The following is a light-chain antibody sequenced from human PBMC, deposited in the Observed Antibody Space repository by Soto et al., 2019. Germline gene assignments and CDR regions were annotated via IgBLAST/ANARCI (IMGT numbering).Light chain of an antibody. V-gene: IGKV3-20*01. J-gene: IGKJ2*01. Sequence: EIVLTQSPGTLSLSPGERATLSCRASQSVSNSYLAWYQQKPGQAPRLLIYGASSRATVIPDRFSGSGSGTDFPLIISRLEPEDVVVYYRQQYGSSPYTFGQGTKLEIK. CDR1: QSVSNSY. CDR2: GAS. CDR3: QQYGSSPYT.